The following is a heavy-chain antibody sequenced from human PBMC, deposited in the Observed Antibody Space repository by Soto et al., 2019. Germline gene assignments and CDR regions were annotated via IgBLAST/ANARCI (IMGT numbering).Heavy chain of an antibody. D-gene: IGHD6-19*01. CDR3: ARAGSSGWHNWFDP. V-gene: IGHV4-59*01. J-gene: IGHJ5*02. CDR1: GGSISSYY. Sequence: SETLSLTCTVSGGSISSYYWSWIRQPPGKGLEWIGYIYYSGSTNYNPSLKSRVTISVDTSKNQFSLKLSSVTAADTAVYYCARAGSSGWHNWFDPWGQGTLVTVS. CDR2: IYYSGST.